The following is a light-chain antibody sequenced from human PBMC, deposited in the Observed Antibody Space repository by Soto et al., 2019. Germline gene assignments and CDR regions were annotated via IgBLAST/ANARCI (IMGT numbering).Light chain of an antibody. J-gene: IGKJ4*01. Sequence: PGERATLSCRASQSVSNNYLAWYQQKPGQAPRLLIYGASSRATGIPDRFSGSGSGTDFTLTISSLEPEDFAVYYCQQRYNWPLTFGGGTKVDI. CDR1: QSVSNNY. CDR3: QQRYNWPLT. CDR2: GAS. V-gene: IGKV3D-20*02.